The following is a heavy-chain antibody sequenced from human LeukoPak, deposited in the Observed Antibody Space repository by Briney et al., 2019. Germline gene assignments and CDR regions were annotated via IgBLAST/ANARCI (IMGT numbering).Heavy chain of an antibody. CDR2: ISAYNAYT. J-gene: IGHJ6*03. D-gene: IGHD3-10*01. Sequence: ASVKVSCKASGYTFTSYGITWVRQAPGQGLEWMGWISAYNAYTYYAQKLQGRVTMTRNTSISTAYMELSSLRSEDTAVYYCARTMVRGVGILDYYYYMDVWGKGTTVTISS. CDR1: GYTFTSYG. CDR3: ARTMVRGVGILDYYYYMDV. V-gene: IGHV1-18*01.